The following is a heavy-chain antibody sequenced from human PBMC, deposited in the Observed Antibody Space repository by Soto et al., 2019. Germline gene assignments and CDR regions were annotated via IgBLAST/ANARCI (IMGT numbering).Heavy chain of an antibody. V-gene: IGHV1-8*01. CDR1: GYTFTSYD. CDR2: MNPNSGNT. D-gene: IGHD6-13*01. CDR3: ARGGSAQQLGPLSYGMDV. J-gene: IGHJ6*02. Sequence: QVQLVQSGAEVKKPGASVKVSCKASGYTFTSYDINWVRQATGQGLEWMGWMNPNSGNTGYAQKFQGRVTMTRNTSLSTAYMELTSLRSEDTAVYYCARGGSAQQLGPLSYGMDVWGQGTTVKVSS.